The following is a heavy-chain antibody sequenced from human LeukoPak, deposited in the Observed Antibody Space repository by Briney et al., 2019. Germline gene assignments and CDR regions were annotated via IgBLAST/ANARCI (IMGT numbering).Heavy chain of an antibody. CDR1: RFTFSTYS. CDR2: IWYDGSNK. D-gene: IGHD5-24*01. CDR3: AKTRDDAFDI. Sequence: TGGSLRLSCAASRFTFSTYSMNWVRQAPGKGLEWVAVIWYDGSNKYFADSVKGRFTISRDNSKTTSYLQMNSLRADDTAVYYCAKTRDDAFDIWGQGTMVTVSS. V-gene: IGHV3-33*08. J-gene: IGHJ3*02.